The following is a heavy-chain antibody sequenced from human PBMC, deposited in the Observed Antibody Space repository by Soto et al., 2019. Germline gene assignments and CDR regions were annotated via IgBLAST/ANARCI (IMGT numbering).Heavy chain of an antibody. Sequence: QVQLVQSGAEVKKPGASVKVSCKVSGYTLAKLSMHWVRQAPGKGLEWMGRFDPEDGETIYAQKFQGRVTITEDTSTDTAYMDLSSLRSEDTAVYYCAIGGYISGPTGWYFDLWGRGTLVTVSS. CDR1: GYTLAKLS. V-gene: IGHV1-24*01. D-gene: IGHD5-18*01. J-gene: IGHJ2*01. CDR3: AIGGYISGPTGWYFDL. CDR2: FDPEDGET.